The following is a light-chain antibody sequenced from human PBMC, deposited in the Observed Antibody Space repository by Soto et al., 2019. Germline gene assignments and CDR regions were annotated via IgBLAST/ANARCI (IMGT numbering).Light chain of an antibody. Sequence: EILLTQSPGTLSLSPGERATLSCRASQSINNNYLAWYQQKRGQAPRLLIYGASTRATGIPDRFSGSRSGTDFTLTISRLEPEDLAVYYCQQYGGSPRTFGQGTKVEIK. CDR1: QSINNNY. J-gene: IGKJ1*01. CDR3: QQYGGSPRT. V-gene: IGKV3-20*01. CDR2: GAS.